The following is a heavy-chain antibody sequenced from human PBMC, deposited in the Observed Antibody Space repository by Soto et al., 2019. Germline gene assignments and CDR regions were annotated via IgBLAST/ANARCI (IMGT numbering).Heavy chain of an antibody. CDR2: ISYDGSNK. CDR3: VRDRGYPDSFDV. D-gene: IGHD1-1*01. CDR1: GFTFSSYA. J-gene: IGHJ3*01. Sequence: GGSLRLSCAASGFTFSSYAMHWVRQAPGKGLEWVAVISYDGSNKYYADSVKGRFTISRDNSKNTLYLQMNSLRAEDTAVYFCVRDRGYPDSFDVWGRGTMVTVSS. V-gene: IGHV3-30-3*01.